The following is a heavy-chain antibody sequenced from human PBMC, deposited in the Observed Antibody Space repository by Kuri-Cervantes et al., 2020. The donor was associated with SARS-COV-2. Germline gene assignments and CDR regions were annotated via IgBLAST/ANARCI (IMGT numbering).Heavy chain of an antibody. D-gene: IGHD1-26*01. CDR3: ARDNILFSGSGFDY. J-gene: IGHJ4*02. V-gene: IGHV4-59*01. CDR2: FYYSGIT. Sequence: SETLSLTCTVSGGSISSYYWSWIRQPPGKGLEWIGYFYYSGITNYNPSLKNRVTMSVDTSKNQFSLNLSPVTAADTAVYYCARDNILFSGSGFDYWGQGTRVTVSS. CDR1: GGSISSYY.